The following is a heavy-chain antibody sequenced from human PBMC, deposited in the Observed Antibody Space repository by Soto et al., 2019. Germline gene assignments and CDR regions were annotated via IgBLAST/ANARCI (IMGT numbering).Heavy chain of an antibody. CDR2: INSDGSST. J-gene: IGHJ6*03. V-gene: IGHV3-74*01. D-gene: IGHD3-22*01. CDR3: ARDSMSLRRMDV. Sequence: EVQLVESGGGLVQPGGSLSLSCAASGFTISGYWMHWVRQAPGKRLVWVSRINSDGSSTGYADSVKGRFTISRDNAKNTLYLQMNSLRAEDTDVYYCARDSMSLRRMDVWGKRTTVTVSS. CDR1: GFTISGYW.